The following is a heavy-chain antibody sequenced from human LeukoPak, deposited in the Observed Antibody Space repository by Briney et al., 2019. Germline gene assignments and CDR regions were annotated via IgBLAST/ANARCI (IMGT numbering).Heavy chain of an antibody. D-gene: IGHD3-3*01. J-gene: IGHJ5*02. CDR3: ARDRSGDGDFWSGYYTNYFDP. V-gene: IGHV3-74*01. CDR1: GFTISSYW. CDR2: VNSDGSNT. Sequence: GGSLRLSCAASGFTISSYWMHWVRQAPGKGLVWVSHVNSDGSNTNYADSVKGRFTISRDNAKNSLYLQMNSLRAEDTAVYYCARDRSGDGDFWSGYYTNYFDPWGQGTLVTVSS.